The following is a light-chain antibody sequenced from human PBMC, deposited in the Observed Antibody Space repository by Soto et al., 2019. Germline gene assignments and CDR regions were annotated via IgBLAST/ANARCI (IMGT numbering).Light chain of an antibody. V-gene: IGKV1-12*01. Sequence: DIQMTQSLASVSASVGDRITITCRACQDIGGWLALYQQKPGKAPRFLIQAASSLQSGVPSRFSGSGSGTEFILTISDLQSEDFATHFCQQIYSIPRTFGLVTKVDIK. J-gene: IGKJ1*01. CDR1: QDIGGW. CDR2: AAS. CDR3: QQIYSIPRT.